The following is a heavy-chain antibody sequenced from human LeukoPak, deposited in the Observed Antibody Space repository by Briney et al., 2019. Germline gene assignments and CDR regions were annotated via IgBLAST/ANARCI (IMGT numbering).Heavy chain of an antibody. J-gene: IGHJ6*02. CDR3: AIPVGRSSGWYFLGYYYYYGMDV. CDR1: GGTFSSYA. CDR2: IIPIFGTA. D-gene: IGHD6-19*01. Sequence: SVKVSCKASGGTFSSYAISWVRQAPGQGLEWMGGIIPIFGTANYAQKFQGRVTITADESTSTAYMELSSLRSEDTAVYYCAIPVGRSSGWYFLGYYYYYGMDVWGQGTTVTVSS. V-gene: IGHV1-69*13.